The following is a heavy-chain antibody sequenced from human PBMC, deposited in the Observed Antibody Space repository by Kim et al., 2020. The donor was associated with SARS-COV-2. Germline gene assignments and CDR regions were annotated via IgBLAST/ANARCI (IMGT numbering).Heavy chain of an antibody. V-gene: IGHV1-8*01. CDR3: ARGPGQQLVFSYYYYMDV. D-gene: IGHD6-13*01. J-gene: IGHJ6*03. CDR1: GYTFTSYD. Sequence: ASVKVSCKASGYTFTSYDINWVRQATGQGLEWMGWMNPNSGNTGYAQKFQGRVTMTRNTSISTAYMELSSLRSEDTAVYYCARGPGQQLVFSYYYYMDVWGKGTTVTVSS. CDR2: MNPNSGNT.